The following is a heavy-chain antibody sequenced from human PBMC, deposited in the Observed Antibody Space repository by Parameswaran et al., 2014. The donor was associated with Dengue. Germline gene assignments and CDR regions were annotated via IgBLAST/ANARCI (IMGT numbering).Heavy chain of an antibody. CDR2: ISYDGSNK. Sequence: RQPPGKGLEWVAVISYDGSNKYYADSVKGRFTISRDNSKNTLYLQMNSLRAEDTAVYYCARDGSLVVVAAKTSYYYYGMDVWGQGTTVTVSS. CDR3: ARDGSLVVVAAKTSYYYYGMDV. J-gene: IGHJ6*02. V-gene: IGHV3-30*04. D-gene: IGHD2-15*01.